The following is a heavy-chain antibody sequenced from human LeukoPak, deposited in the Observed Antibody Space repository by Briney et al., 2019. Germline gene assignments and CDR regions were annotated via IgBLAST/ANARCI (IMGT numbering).Heavy chain of an antibody. Sequence: PGGSLRLSCAASGFTVSSNYMGWVRQAPGKGLEWVSVLYSGGNTYYADSVKGRFTISRDNSKNTLYLQMNSLRAEDTAVYYCATSPATGNIYFDLWGCGTLVTVSS. CDR1: GFTVSSNY. CDR2: LYSGGNT. CDR3: ATSPATGNIYFDL. J-gene: IGHJ2*01. D-gene: IGHD6-13*01. V-gene: IGHV3-66*01.